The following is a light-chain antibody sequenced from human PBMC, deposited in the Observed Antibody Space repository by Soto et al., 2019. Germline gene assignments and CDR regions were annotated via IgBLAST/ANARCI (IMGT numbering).Light chain of an antibody. J-gene: IGKJ1*01. CDR2: GAS. CDR3: QQYDNWPPWT. Sequence: EIVMTQSPATLSVSPGERATLSCRASQSVSSNLAWYQQKPGQAPRLLIYGASTRATGIPASFSGSGSGTAFTLTIRSLQSEDFAVYYCQQYDNWPPWTFGQGTKVEIK. V-gene: IGKV3-15*01. CDR1: QSVSSN.